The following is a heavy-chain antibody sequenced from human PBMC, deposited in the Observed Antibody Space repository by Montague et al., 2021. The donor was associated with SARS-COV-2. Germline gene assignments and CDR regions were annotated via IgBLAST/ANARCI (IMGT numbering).Heavy chain of an antibody. CDR1: GDSVSSISAA. CDR3: ARAYCSSTSCYPIDY. D-gene: IGHD2-2*01. V-gene: IGHV6-1*01. J-gene: IGHJ4*02. Sequence: CPISGDSVSSISAAWNWIRQSPSRGLEWLGRTYFTSKWSSEYALSVKSRLIISPDTSKNQFSLRLMSVTPDDTAVYYCARAYCSSTSCYPIDYWSQGTLVTVSS. CDR2: TYFTSKWSS.